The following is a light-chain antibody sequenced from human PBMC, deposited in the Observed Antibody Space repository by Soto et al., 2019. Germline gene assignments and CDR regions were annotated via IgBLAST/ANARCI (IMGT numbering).Light chain of an antibody. CDR2: AAS. CDR1: QGIRND. CDR3: LQYNTYPPA. V-gene: IGKV1-17*01. J-gene: IGKJ1*01. Sequence: DIQMTQSPSSLSASVGDRVTIICRASQGIRNDLAWFQQEPGKAPKHLIYAASNLQSGVPSRFSGSGSGTEFTLTISSLLPEDFATYYCLQYNTYPPAFGHGTMVEIK.